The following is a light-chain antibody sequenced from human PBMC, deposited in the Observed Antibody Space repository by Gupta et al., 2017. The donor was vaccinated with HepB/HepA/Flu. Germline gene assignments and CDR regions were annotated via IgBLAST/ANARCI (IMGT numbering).Light chain of an antibody. V-gene: IGKV1-5*03. CDR1: QSISRW. J-gene: IGKJ1*01. CDR3: QQYNSYQGT. CDR2: KAS. Sequence: DIQMTHSPSTLSASVGDRVTITYRASQSISRWLDWYQQKPGKAPKLLIYKASSVESGVPSRFSGSGSGTEFTLTISSLQPDDFATYYCQQYNSYQGTFGQGTXVEIK.